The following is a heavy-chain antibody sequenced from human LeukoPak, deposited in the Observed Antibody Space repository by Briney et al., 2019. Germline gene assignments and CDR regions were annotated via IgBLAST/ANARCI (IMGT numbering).Heavy chain of an antibody. CDR2: INPNSGGT. V-gene: IGHV1-2*04. J-gene: IGHJ4*02. D-gene: IGHD3-22*01. Sequence: GASVEVSCKASGYTFTGCYMHWVRQAPGQGLEWTGWINPNSGGTNYAQKFQGWVTMTRDTSISTAYMELSRLRSDDTAVYYCARSSSGYYPYYFDYWGQGTLVTVSS. CDR1: GYTFTGCY. CDR3: ARSSSGYYPYYFDY.